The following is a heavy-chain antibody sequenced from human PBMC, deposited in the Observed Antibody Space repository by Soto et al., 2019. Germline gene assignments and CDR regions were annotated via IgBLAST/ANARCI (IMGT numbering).Heavy chain of an antibody. D-gene: IGHD3-22*01. CDR3: ARDWHYYDSSGYHAFGI. CDR1: GYTFTSYG. Sequence: ASVKVSCKGSGYTFTSYGISWVRQAPGQGLEWMGWISAYNGNTNYAQKLQGRVTMTTDTSTSTAYMELRSLRSDDTAVYYCARDWHYYDSSGYHAFGIWGQGTMVTVSS. V-gene: IGHV1-18*01. CDR2: ISAYNGNT. J-gene: IGHJ3*02.